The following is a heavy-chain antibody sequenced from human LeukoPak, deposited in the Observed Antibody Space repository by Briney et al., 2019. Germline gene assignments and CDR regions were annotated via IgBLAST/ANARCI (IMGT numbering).Heavy chain of an antibody. Sequence: ASVKVSCKASGGTFSSYTISWVRQAPGQGLEWMGRIIPIFGIANYAQKFQGRVTITADKSTSTAYMELSSLRSEDTAVYYCAREEDSSGDYYYYYGMDVWGQGTTVTVSS. V-gene: IGHV1-69*04. CDR3: AREEDSSGDYYYYYGMDV. D-gene: IGHD3-22*01. CDR1: GGTFSSYT. J-gene: IGHJ6*02. CDR2: IIPIFGIA.